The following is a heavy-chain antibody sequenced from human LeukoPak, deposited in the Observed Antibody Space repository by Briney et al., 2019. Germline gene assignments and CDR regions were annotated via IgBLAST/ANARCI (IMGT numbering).Heavy chain of an antibody. CDR3: AKLLTPGYYDSSGNLGDDAFDI. Sequence: GGSLRLSCAASGFTFSSYGMHWVRQAPGKGLEWVAVISYDGSNKYYADSVKGRFTISRDNSKNTLYLQMNSLRAEDTAVYYCAKLLTPGYYDSSGNLGDDAFDIWGQGTMVTVSS. V-gene: IGHV3-30*18. D-gene: IGHD3-22*01. CDR2: ISYDGSNK. CDR1: GFTFSSYG. J-gene: IGHJ3*02.